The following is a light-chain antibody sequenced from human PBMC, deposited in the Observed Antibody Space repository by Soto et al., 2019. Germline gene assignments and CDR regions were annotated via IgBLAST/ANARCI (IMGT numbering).Light chain of an antibody. Sequence: EIVLTQSPGTLSSSPGERATLSCRASQSVSSSYLAWYQQKPRQAPRLLIYGAFSRVTGIPVRFSGSVSGTVVTFIISRLEPEDFAVYYCQHYGSSLWRFCQGTKMAIK. CDR1: QSVSSSY. J-gene: IGKJ1*01. CDR2: GAF. V-gene: IGKV3-20*01. CDR3: QHYGSSLWR.